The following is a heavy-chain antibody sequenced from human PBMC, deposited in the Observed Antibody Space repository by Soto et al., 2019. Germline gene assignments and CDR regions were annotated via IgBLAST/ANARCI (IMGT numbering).Heavy chain of an antibody. CDR1: GGSISSGGYY. CDR2: SYYGGST. D-gene: IGHD1-7*01. V-gene: IGHV4-31*03. CDR3: ARRITGTLDY. J-gene: IGHJ4*02. Sequence: SETLSLTCTVSGGSISSGGYYWSWIRQHPGKGLERIGHSYYGGSTYYSPSLKSRVTIAVDTPKNQFSLKLSSVTAADTAVYYGARRITGTLDYCGQGTMVTVSS.